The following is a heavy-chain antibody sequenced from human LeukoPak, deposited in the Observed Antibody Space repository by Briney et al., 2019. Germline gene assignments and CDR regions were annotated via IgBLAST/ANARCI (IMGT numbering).Heavy chain of an antibody. CDR3: ARDQTYYDFWSGYPNPFDY. V-gene: IGHV3-30*02. D-gene: IGHD3-3*01. CDR2: IRYDGSNK. Sequence: PPGGSLRLSCAASGFTFSSYGMHWVRQAPGKGLEWVAFIRYDGSNKYYADSVKGRFTISRDNSKNTLYLQMNSLRAEDTAVYYCARDQTYYDFWSGYPNPFDYWGQGTLVTVSS. CDR1: GFTFSSYG. J-gene: IGHJ4*02.